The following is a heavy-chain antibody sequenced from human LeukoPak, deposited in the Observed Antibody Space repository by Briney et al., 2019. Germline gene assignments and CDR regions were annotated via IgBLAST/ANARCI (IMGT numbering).Heavy chain of an antibody. CDR1: GFTFSSYA. Sequence: GGSLRLSCAASGFTFSSYAMHWVRQAPGKGLEYVSAISSNGGSTYYANSVKGRFTISRDNSKNTLYLQMGSLRAEDMAVYYCARASGRWLQLKGEYFQHWGQGTLVTVSS. J-gene: IGHJ1*01. CDR2: ISSNGGST. CDR3: ARASGRWLQLKGEYFQH. D-gene: IGHD5-24*01. V-gene: IGHV3-64*01.